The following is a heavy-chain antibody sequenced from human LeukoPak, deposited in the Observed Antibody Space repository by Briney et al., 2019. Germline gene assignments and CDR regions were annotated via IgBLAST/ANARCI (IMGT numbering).Heavy chain of an antibody. CDR1: GFTLSTYT. D-gene: IGHD6-6*01. J-gene: IGHJ3*02. Sequence: GGSLRLSCAASGFTLSTYTMNWVRQAPGKGLQWFSYISSSSSTIYYADPVKGRFTISRDNAKNSLYLQMNSLRDEDTAVYYCAREYSSSSGRAFDIWGQGTMVTVSS. CDR2: ISSSSSTI. V-gene: IGHV3-48*02. CDR3: AREYSSSSGRAFDI.